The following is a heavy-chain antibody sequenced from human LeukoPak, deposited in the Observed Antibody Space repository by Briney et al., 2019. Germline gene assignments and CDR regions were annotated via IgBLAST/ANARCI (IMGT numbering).Heavy chain of an antibody. CDR2: ISYDGSNK. V-gene: IGHV3-30*18. Sequence: GRSLRLSCAASGFTFSSYGMHWVRQAPGKGLEWVAVISYDGSNKYYADSVKGRFTISRDNSKNTLYLQMNSLRAEDTAVSDCAKALQGKYIVVVPAASMGTAMGPDYWGQGTLVTVSS. CDR3: AKALQGKYIVVVPAASMGTAMGPDY. D-gene: IGHD2-2*01. CDR1: GFTFSSYG. J-gene: IGHJ4*02.